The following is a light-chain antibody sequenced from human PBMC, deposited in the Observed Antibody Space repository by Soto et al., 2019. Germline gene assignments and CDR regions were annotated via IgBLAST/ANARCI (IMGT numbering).Light chain of an antibody. CDR1: SSNIGSNP. J-gene: IGLJ2*01. CDR2: GSN. Sequence: QSVLAQPPSASGTPGQRVAISCSGTSSNIGSNPVNWFQQLPGTAPKLLIYGSNQRPSGVPDRFSCSKSGTSASLAISGLQSEDEADYFCAAWEDNLCGPVFGGGTKLTVL. CDR3: AAWEDNLCGPV. V-gene: IGLV1-44*01.